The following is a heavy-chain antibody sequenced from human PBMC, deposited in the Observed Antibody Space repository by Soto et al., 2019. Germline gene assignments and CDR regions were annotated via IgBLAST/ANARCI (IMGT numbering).Heavy chain of an antibody. D-gene: IGHD2-8*01. CDR2: IYYSGST. J-gene: IGHJ4*02. Sequence: SETLSLTCTVSGGSISSYYWSWIRQPPGKGLEWIGYIYYSGSTNYNPSLKSRVTISVDTSKNQFSLKLRSVTAADTAVYYCARTYGGYYDYWGQGTLVTAPQ. V-gene: IGHV4-59*01. CDR1: GGSISSYY. CDR3: ARTYGGYYDY.